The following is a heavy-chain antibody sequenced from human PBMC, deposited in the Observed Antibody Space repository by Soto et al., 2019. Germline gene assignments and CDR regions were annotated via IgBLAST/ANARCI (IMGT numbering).Heavy chain of an antibody. CDR3: ARDAPAYSSGWYKRFDY. CDR2: IYYSGST. V-gene: IGHV4-61*01. D-gene: IGHD6-19*01. J-gene: IGHJ4*02. Sequence: WETLSLTCTVSGGSVSSGSYYWSWIRQPPGKGLEWIGYIYYSGSTNYNPSLKSRVTISVDTSKNQFSLKLSSVTAADTAVYYCARDAPAYSSGWYKRFDYWGQGTLVTVSS. CDR1: GGSVSSGSYY.